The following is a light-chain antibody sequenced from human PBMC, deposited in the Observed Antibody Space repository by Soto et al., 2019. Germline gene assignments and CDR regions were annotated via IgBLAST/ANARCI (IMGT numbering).Light chain of an antibody. Sequence: DIQMTQSPSSLSASVGDRVTITCRASQSISSYLNWYQQKPGKAPKLLIYEASSWQSGVPSRFSGSGSGTDFTLTVSSLQPDDFATYYCQQSDTTPWTFGQGTRVEMK. V-gene: IGKV1-39*01. CDR1: QSISSY. CDR3: QQSDTTPWT. CDR2: EAS. J-gene: IGKJ1*01.